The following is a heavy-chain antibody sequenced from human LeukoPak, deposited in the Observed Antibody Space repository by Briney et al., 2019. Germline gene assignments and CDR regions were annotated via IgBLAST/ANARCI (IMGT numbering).Heavy chain of an antibody. V-gene: IGHV1-8*03. J-gene: IGHJ6*03. CDR3: ARGGLYCSSTSCYRGYYYYYMDV. D-gene: IGHD2-2*02. Sequence: GASVKVSCKASGYTFTSYDINWVRQATGQGLEWMGWMNPNSGNTGYAKKFQGRVTITRNTSISTAYMELSSLRSEDTAVYYCARGGLYCSSTSCYRGYYYYYMDVWGKGTTVTVSS. CDR2: MNPNSGNT. CDR1: GYTFTSYD.